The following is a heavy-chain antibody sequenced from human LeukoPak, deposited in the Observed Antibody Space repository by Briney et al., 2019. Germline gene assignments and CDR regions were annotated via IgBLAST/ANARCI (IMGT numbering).Heavy chain of an antibody. V-gene: IGHV4-4*07. D-gene: IGHD1-26*01. CDR1: GYSISSGYY. CDR2: IYTSGST. J-gene: IGHJ4*02. CDR3: ARGGSYYDYFDY. Sequence: SETLSLTCTVSGYSISSGYYWSWIRQPAGKGLEWIGRIYTSGSTNYNPSLKSRVTMSVDTSKNQFSLKLSSVTAADTAVYYCARGGSYYDYFDYWGQGTLVTVSS.